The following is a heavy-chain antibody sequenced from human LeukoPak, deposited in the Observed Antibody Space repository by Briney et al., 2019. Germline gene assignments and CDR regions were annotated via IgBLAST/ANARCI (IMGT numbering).Heavy chain of an antibody. CDR1: RGSISSYY. D-gene: IGHD6-19*01. Sequence: PSETLSLTCTVSRGSISSYYWSWIRQPPGKGLEWIGYIYYSGSTDYNPSLKSRVTISVDTSKNQFSLKLSPMTAADTAVYYCARAAAVAGTSYTFDIWGPGTVVTVSS. V-gene: IGHV4-59*01. J-gene: IGHJ3*02. CDR2: IYYSGST. CDR3: ARAAAVAGTSYTFDI.